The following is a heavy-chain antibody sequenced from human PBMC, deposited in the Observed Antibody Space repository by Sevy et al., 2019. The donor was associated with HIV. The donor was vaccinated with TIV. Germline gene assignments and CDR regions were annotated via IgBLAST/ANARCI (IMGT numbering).Heavy chain of an antibody. CDR2: ISSSSSYI. Sequence: GGSLRLSCAASGFTFSKYGMHWVRQAPGKGLEWVSSISSSSSYIYYADSVKGRFTISRDNAKNSLYLQMNSLRAEDTAVYYCAMQGDSSGGTRGGYWGQGTLVTVSS. J-gene: IGHJ4*02. D-gene: IGHD6-19*01. CDR1: GFTFSKYG. V-gene: IGHV3-21*01. CDR3: AMQGDSSGGTRGGY.